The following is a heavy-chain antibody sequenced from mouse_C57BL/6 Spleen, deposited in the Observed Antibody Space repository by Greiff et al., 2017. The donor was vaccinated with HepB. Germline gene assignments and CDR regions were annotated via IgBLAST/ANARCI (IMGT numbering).Heavy chain of an antibody. CDR1: GYTFTSYW. CDR3: AREEVTVVVDY. V-gene: IGHV1-64*01. Sequence: VQLQQPGAELVKPGASVKLSCKASGYTFTSYWMHWVKQRPGQGLEWIGMIHPNSGSTNYNEKFKSKATLTVDKSSSTAYMQLSSLTSEDSAVYYCAREEVTVVVDYWGQGTTLTVSS. J-gene: IGHJ2*01. CDR2: IHPNSGST. D-gene: IGHD1-1*01.